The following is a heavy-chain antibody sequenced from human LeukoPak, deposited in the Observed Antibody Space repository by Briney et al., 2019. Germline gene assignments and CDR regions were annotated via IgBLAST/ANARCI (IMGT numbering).Heavy chain of an antibody. J-gene: IGHJ4*02. CDR1: GFNFGSYS. D-gene: IGHD3-22*01. CDR3: TRGLYYDSSGYYY. CDR2: IRSKAYGGTT. V-gene: IGHV3-49*04. Sequence: PGGSLRLSCAASGFNFGSYSMTWVRQAPGKGLEWVGFIRSKAYGGTTEYAASVKGRFTISRDDSKSIAYLQMNSLKTEDTAVYYCTRGLYYDSSGYYYWGQGTLVTVSS.